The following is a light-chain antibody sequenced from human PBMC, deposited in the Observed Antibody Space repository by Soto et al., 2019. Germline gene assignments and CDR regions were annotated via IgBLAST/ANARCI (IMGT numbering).Light chain of an antibody. CDR3: QQYESFPLT. J-gene: IGKJ4*02. Sequence: EIVLTQSPGTPSLSPGERPTLSCRASRSVSSDYLAWYQQKPGQAPRLLIHGAANRATGIPDRFSGRGSGTDFTLTISRLEPEDFAVYYCQQYESFPLTFGGGTKVEIK. CDR2: GAA. CDR1: RSVSSDY. V-gene: IGKV3-20*01.